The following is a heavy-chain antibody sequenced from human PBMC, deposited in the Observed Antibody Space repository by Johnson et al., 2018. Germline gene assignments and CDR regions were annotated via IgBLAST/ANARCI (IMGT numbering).Heavy chain of an antibody. D-gene: IGHD2-21*02. CDR3: AKGLHIVVVTATSGAFDI. CDR2: IHSDGSST. Sequence: EVQLVESGGGLVQPGGSLRLSCAASGFTFSSYWMHWVRQAPGKGLVWVSRIHSDGSSTTYADSVKGRFTISRDKAKTSLYLQMHSLRAEDTALYYCAKGLHIVVVTATSGAFDIWGKGTTVTVSS. CDR1: GFTFSSYW. J-gene: IGHJ6*04. V-gene: IGHV3-74*01.